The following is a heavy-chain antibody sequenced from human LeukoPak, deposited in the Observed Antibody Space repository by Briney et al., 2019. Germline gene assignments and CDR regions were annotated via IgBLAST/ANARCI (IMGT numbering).Heavy chain of an antibody. Sequence: GVSVKVSCKASGGTFSSYAISWVRQAPGQGLEWMGRIIPILGIANYAQKFQGRVTITADKSTSTAYMELSSLRSEDTAVYYCAREINTYGDYEIWYFDLWGRGTLVTVSS. J-gene: IGHJ2*01. D-gene: IGHD4-17*01. V-gene: IGHV1-69*04. CDR1: GGTFSSYA. CDR3: AREINTYGDYEIWYFDL. CDR2: IIPILGIA.